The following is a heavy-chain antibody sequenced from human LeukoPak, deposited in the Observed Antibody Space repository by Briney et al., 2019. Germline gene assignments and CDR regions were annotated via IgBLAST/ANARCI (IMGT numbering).Heavy chain of an antibody. D-gene: IGHD3-22*01. Sequence: GASVKVSCKASGYTFTSYGISWVRQAPGQGLEWMGWISAYNGNTNYAQKLQGRVTMTTDTSTSTAYMELRSLRSDDTAVYYCARDYYYDSSGYHPIDYWGQGTLVTVSS. CDR3: ARDYYYDSSGYHPIDY. V-gene: IGHV1-18*01. CDR2: ISAYNGNT. J-gene: IGHJ4*02. CDR1: GYTFTSYG.